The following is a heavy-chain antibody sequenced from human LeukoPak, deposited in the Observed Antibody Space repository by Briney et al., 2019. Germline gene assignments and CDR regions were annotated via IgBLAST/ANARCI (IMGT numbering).Heavy chain of an antibody. J-gene: IGHJ4*02. CDR3: AKDLGGSATTV. CDR2: ISWSGDRM. Sequence: GGSLRLSCAASGFTFEDHGMHWVRKAPGKGLEWVSSISWSGDRMGYADAVKGRFTISRDNAKNSLFLQMNSLRVGDTALYYCAKDLGGSATTVWGQGTLVTVSS. D-gene: IGHD2-2*01. V-gene: IGHV3-9*01. CDR1: GFTFEDHG.